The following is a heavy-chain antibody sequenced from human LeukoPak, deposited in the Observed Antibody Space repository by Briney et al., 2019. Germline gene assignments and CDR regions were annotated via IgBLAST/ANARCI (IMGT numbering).Heavy chain of an antibody. Sequence: GGSLRLSCAASGFAFSSYAMSWVRQAPGKGLEWVSGISGSGGSTYYADSVKGRFTISRDNSKNTLYLQMNSLRAEDTAVYYCAKTDSGSYSWFDPWGQGTLVTVSS. D-gene: IGHD1-26*01. CDR1: GFAFSSYA. V-gene: IGHV3-23*01. J-gene: IGHJ5*02. CDR3: AKTDSGSYSWFDP. CDR2: ISGSGGST.